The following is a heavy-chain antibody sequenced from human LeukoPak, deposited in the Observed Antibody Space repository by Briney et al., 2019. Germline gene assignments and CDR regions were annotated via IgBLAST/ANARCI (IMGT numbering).Heavy chain of an antibody. V-gene: IGHV3-9*01. CDR2: ISWNSGSI. CDR1: GFTFDDDA. J-gene: IGHJ4*02. Sequence: PGGSLRLSCGASGFTFDDDAMHGVRQAPGKGLEGVSGISWNSGSIGYADSVKGRFTISRDNAKNSLYLQMNSLRAEDTALYYCATYGDYLGDYWGQGTLVTVSS. CDR3: ATYGDYLGDY. D-gene: IGHD4-17*01.